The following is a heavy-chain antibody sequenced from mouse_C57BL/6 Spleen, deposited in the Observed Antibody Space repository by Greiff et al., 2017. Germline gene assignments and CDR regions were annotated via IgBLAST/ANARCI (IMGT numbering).Heavy chain of an antibody. D-gene: IGHD1-1*01. V-gene: IGHV1-59*01. CDR3: ARYYGRSRDYAMDY. Sequence: QVQLQQPGAELVRPGTSVKLSCKASGYTFTSYWMHWVKQRPGQGLEWIGVIDPSDSYTNYNQKFKGKATLTVDTSSSTAYMQLSSLTSEDSAVYYCARYYGRSRDYAMDYWGQGTSVTVSS. CDR1: GYTFTSYW. CDR2: IDPSDSYT. J-gene: IGHJ4*01.